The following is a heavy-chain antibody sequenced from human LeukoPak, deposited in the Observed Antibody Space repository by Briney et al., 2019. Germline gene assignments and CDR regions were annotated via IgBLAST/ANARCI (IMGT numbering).Heavy chain of an antibody. V-gene: IGHV3-7*01. D-gene: IGHD5-24*01. CDR2: INQDGSEI. CDR1: GFTFSNYW. CDR3: ARIGLGRDAYNSFDF. J-gene: IGHJ4*02. Sequence: GGSLRLSCAASGFTFSNYWMSWVRQAPGKGLEWLANINQDGSEIYYVDSVKGRFTISRDNGKNSLYLQMNNLRGEDTGVYFCARIGLGRDAYNSFDFWGQGTLVTVSS.